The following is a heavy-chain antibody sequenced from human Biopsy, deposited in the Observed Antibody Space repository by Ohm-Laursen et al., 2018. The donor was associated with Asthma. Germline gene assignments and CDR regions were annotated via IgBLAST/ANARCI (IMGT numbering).Heavy chain of an antibody. J-gene: IGHJ5*02. Sequence: SSVKVSCKASGGTFSTYGINWLRQAPGQGLEWMGTIIPIFDSTKYAQKFQDRVTIIADESTGTASLELRSLRSEDTAVYYCARDRRQSSSGEDWFDPWGQGTLVTVSS. CDR3: ARDRRQSSSGEDWFDP. D-gene: IGHD3-16*01. CDR1: GGTFSTYG. V-gene: IGHV1-69*15. CDR2: IIPIFDST.